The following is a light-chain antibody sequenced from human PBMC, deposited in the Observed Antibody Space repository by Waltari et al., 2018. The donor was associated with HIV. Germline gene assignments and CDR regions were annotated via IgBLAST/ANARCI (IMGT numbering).Light chain of an antibody. J-gene: IGKJ1*01. V-gene: IGKV3-15*01. Sequence: VLTQSPGNMSVSPGERATLSCRTSHSVSSNLAWYYQKSGQAPRLLIHGASTRAPGIAARFTASGSGKEFTLTITTLQSTDSGIYYCQQYYNWPRTFGQGTKVEAK. CDR3: QQYYNWPRT. CDR1: HSVSSN. CDR2: GAS.